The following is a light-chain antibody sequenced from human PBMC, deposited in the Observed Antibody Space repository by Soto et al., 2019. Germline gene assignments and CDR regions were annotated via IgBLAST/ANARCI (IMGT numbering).Light chain of an antibody. CDR1: KSVSSN. J-gene: IGKJ4*01. CDR3: QQHKNWPPLT. CDR2: GAF. V-gene: IGKV3-15*01. Sequence: EIVMTQSPATLSVSPGERATLSCRASKSVSSNLAWYQQKPGQAPRLLIYGAFTRATGIPARFSGSGSGTEFTLTISSLQSEDFAVYYCQQHKNWPPLTFGGGTKVEIK.